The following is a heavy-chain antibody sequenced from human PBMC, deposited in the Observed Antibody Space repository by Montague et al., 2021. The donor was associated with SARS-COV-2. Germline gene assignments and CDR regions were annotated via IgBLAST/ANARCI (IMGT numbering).Heavy chain of an antibody. CDR2: MPYSRST. Sequence: SETLSLTCTVYGDSISRNSYYWSWIRQPPGKGLEWIGSMPYSRSTYHNPSLKSRVSISVDTSKNQFSLKLSSMTAADTAVYYCAKSAWHNWYFDIWGRGTLVTVSS. CDR3: AKSAWHNWYFDI. CDR1: GDSISRNSYY. J-gene: IGHJ2*01. D-gene: IGHD2/OR15-2a*01. V-gene: IGHV4-39*01.